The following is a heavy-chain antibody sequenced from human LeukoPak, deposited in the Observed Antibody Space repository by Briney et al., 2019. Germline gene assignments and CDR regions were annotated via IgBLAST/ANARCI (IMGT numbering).Heavy chain of an antibody. CDR2: ISFSGSTK. Sequence: GGSLRLSCAASGFTFSSYDMNWVRQAPGKGLEWVSYISFSGSTKYYADSVKGRFTISRDNAKNSLYLQMNSLRAEDTAVYYCAREAFTMVRGVEVYGMDVWGKGTMVTVSS. J-gene: IGHJ6*04. D-gene: IGHD3-10*01. CDR1: GFTFSSYD. V-gene: IGHV3-48*03. CDR3: AREAFTMVRGVEVYGMDV.